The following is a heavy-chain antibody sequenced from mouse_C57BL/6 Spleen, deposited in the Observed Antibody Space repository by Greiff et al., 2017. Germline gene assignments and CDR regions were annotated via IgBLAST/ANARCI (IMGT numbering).Heavy chain of an antibody. V-gene: IGHV1-64*01. CDR1: GYTFTSYW. CDR2: IHPNSGST. CDR3: ATGAAYYAGFAY. Sequence: VKLVESGAELVKPGASVKLSCKASGYTFTSYWMHWVKQRPGQGLEWIGMIHPNSGSTNYNEKFKSKATLTVDKSSSTAYMQLSSLTSEDSAVYYCATGAAYYAGFAYWGQGTLVTVSA. J-gene: IGHJ3*01. D-gene: IGHD1-1*01.